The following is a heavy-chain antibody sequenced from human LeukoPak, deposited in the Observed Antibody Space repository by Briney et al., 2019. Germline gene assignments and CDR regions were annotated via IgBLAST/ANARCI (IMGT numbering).Heavy chain of an antibody. CDR3: ATPGGVNYYGSGRPPRNFDY. Sequence: GGSLRLSCAASGFTVSSNYMSWVRQAPGKGLEWVSVIYSGGSTYYADSVKGRFTISRDNSKNTLYLQMNSLRAEDTAVYYCATPGGVNYYGSGRPPRNFDYWGQGTLVTVSS. CDR2: IYSGGST. J-gene: IGHJ4*02. V-gene: IGHV3-66*01. D-gene: IGHD3-10*01. CDR1: GFTVSSNY.